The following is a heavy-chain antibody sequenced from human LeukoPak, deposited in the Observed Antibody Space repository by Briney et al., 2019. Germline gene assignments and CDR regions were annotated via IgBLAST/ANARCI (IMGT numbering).Heavy chain of an antibody. Sequence: PGGSLRLSCAASGFTFSTYTLNWVRQAPGRGLEWVAYMSTSSSVICYADSVKGRFTISRDNAKNSLYLQMKSLRVEDTAVYYYTKNLGGVKWDLLGPGTLQKDSWGQGTLVTVSS. J-gene: IGHJ4*02. CDR3: TKNLGGVKWDLLGPGTLQKDS. CDR2: MSTSSSVI. V-gene: IGHV3-48*01. D-gene: IGHD1-26*01. CDR1: GFTFSTYT.